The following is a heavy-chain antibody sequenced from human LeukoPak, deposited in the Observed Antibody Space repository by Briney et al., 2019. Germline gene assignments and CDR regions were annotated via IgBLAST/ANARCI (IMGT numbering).Heavy chain of an antibody. CDR2: IYTSGST. CDR1: GGSISSYY. V-gene: IGHV4-4*09. J-gene: IGHJ4*02. Sequence: SETLSLTCTVSGGSISSYYWSWLRQPPGKGLEWIGYIYTSGSTNYNPSLKSRVTISVDTSKNQFSLKLSSVTAAGTGVYYCARHAGTVGSSLNYGGQGTLVTVSS. D-gene: IGHD1-7*01. CDR3: ARHAGTVGSSLNY.